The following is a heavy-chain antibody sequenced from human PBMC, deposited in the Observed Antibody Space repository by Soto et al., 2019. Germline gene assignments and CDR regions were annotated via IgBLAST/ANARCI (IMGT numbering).Heavy chain of an antibody. CDR1: GFTFSSYA. V-gene: IGHV3-30*03. CDR3: AREGPASPDYYYGMDV. Sequence: PVGSLRLSCAASGFTFSSYAMHWVRQAPGKGLEWVAVISYDGSNKYYADSVKGRFTISRDNSKNTLYLQMNSLRAEDTAVYYCAREGPASPDYYYGMDVWGQGTTVTVSS. J-gene: IGHJ6*02. CDR2: ISYDGSNK.